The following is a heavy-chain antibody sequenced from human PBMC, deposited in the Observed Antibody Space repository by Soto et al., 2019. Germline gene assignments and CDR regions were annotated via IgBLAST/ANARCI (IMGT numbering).Heavy chain of an antibody. CDR2: ITDNGGDA. J-gene: IGHJ4*02. Sequence: GGSLRLSXVASGLTFGSRAMSWVRQAPGEGLQWVATITDNGGDAKYADSVRGRFVISRDNSKKTLYLQMTSLTAEDSAMYFCARGSTESYPGSRIFEFWGRGTLVTVSS. V-gene: IGHV3-23*01. CDR1: GLTFGSRA. CDR3: ARGSTESYPGSRIFEF. D-gene: IGHD3-10*01.